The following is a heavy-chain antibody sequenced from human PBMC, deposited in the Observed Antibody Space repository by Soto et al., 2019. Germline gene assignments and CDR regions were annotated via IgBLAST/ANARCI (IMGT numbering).Heavy chain of an antibody. CDR1: GFTFGDYA. CDR3: TRAFLGYMDV. D-gene: IGHD3-16*01. CDR2: IRSKAYGGTP. J-gene: IGHJ6*03. Sequence: EVQLVESGGGLVQPGRSLRLSCTASGFTFGDYAMSWFRQAPGKGLEWVGFIRSKAYGGTPEYAAPVKGRFTISRDDSKNIAYLQMNSLNTEDTAVYYCTRAFLGYMDVWGKGTTVTVSS. V-gene: IGHV3-49*03.